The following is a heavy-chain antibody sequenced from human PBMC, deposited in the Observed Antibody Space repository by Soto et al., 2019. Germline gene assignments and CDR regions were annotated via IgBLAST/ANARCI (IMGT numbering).Heavy chain of an antibody. D-gene: IGHD3-22*01. Sequence: SETLSLTCTVSGGSIDSGYWTWIRQPPGKGLEWIGYVYYTGTTTYSPSLKSRVTISVDTSMNQISLKLSSVTAADTAFYYCARLGGYYQSLDTWGQGTLVT. J-gene: IGHJ5*02. V-gene: IGHV4-59*08. CDR2: VYYTGTT. CDR3: ARLGGYYQSLDT. CDR1: GGSIDSGY.